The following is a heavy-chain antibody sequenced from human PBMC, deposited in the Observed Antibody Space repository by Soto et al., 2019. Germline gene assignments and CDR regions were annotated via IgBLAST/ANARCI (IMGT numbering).Heavy chain of an antibody. CDR2: ISGSDGKT. D-gene: IGHD3-3*01. CDR1: GFTVSNNY. Sequence: GGSLRLSCAASGFTVSNNYMSWVRQAPGKGLEWVSTISGSDGKTFYADSVKGRFSISRDTPQSTLYLQMNSLRADDTAMYYCARWSYLDYWGQGTRVTVSS. CDR3: ARWSYLDY. J-gene: IGHJ4*02. V-gene: IGHV3-23*01.